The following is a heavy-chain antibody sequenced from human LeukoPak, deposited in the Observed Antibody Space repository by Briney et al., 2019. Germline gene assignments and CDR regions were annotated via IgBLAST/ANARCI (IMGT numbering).Heavy chain of an antibody. CDR3: AKEGVRYCSSTSCSFDS. D-gene: IGHD2-2*01. CDR2: ISGSGGST. Sequence: GGSLGLSCAASGFTFSSYAMSWVRQAPGKGLEWVSAISGSGGSTYYADSVKGRFTISRDNSKNTLYLQMISLRAEDTAVYYCAKEGVRYCSSTSCSFDSWGQGTLVTVSS. CDR1: GFTFSSYA. V-gene: IGHV3-23*01. J-gene: IGHJ4*02.